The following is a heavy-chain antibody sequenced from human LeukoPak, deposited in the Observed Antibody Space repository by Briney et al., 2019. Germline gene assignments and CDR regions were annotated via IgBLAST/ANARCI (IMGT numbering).Heavy chain of an antibody. V-gene: IGHV4-59*12. D-gene: IGHD1-26*01. CDR2: IHYSGST. Sequence: SETLSLTCSVSDVSISSSYWSWIRQPPGKGLEWIGYIHYSGSTHYNPSLKSRLTISVDKAKNQFSLKLSSVTAADTAVYLCAREIFSGTYGDGKYFDLWGRGTLVTVSS. J-gene: IGHJ2*01. CDR1: DVSISSSY. CDR3: AREIFSGTYGDGKYFDL.